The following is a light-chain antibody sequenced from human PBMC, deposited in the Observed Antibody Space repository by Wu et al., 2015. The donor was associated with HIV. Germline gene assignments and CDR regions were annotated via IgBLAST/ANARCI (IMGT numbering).Light chain of an antibody. Sequence: DIQLTQSPSSVSASVGDRVTITCRASQRISIWLAWCQQKPGRAPKILIYAASTLQSGVPSRFSGSGSGTDFTLTITNLQPEDFATYYCLQTNSFPLTFGGGTKVEIK. CDR2: AAS. CDR3: LQTNSFPLT. V-gene: IGKV1-12*01. J-gene: IGKJ4*01. CDR1: QRISIW.